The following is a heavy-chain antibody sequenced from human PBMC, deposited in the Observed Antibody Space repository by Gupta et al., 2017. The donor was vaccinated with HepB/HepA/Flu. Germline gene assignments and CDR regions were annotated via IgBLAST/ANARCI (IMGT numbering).Heavy chain of an antibody. V-gene: IGHV4-31*03. CDR1: GGSISSGGYF. D-gene: IGHD3-16*01. CDR2: IYYTGST. J-gene: IGHJ4*02. Sequence: QVQLQESGPGLVKPSQTLSLNCTVSGGSISSGGYFWSWIRQHPGKGLEWIGHIYYTGSTFYNPALKSRITISIDTSKTQFYLRVTSVTAADTAVYYFARIRSTFGGEPDSWGQGTLVTVYS. CDR3: ARIRSTFGGEPDS.